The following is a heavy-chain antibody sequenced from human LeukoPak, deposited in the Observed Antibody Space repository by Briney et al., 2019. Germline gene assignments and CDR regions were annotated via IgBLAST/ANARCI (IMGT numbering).Heavy chain of an antibody. J-gene: IGHJ4*02. CDR1: GFTFSTYM. CDR2: ISSDGGAI. V-gene: IGHV3-48*01. Sequence: PGGSLRLSCAASGFTFSTYMMNWVRQTPGKGLEWVSYISSDGGAIYYADSVKGRFTISRDNAQKSLYLQMNSLGAEDTAVYYCVRELAYWGQGALVTVSS. CDR3: VRELAY.